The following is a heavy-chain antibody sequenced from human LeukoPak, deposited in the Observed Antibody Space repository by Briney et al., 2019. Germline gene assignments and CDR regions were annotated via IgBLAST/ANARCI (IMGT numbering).Heavy chain of an antibody. V-gene: IGHV3-7*01. D-gene: IGHD6-19*01. CDR1: GFTFSSYW. J-gene: IGHJ4*02. CDR2: IKQDGSEK. CDR3: AREYSSGWYGGDY. Sequence: GGSLRLSCAASGFTFSSYWMSWVRQAPGKGLEWVANIKQDGSEKYYVDSVKGRFTISRDNAKNSLYLQMNSLRAEDTAVYYCAREYSSGWYGGDYWGQGTLVTVSS.